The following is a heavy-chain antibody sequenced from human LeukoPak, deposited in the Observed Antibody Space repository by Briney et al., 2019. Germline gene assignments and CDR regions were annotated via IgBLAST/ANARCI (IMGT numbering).Heavy chain of an antibody. CDR1: GGTFRSYV. D-gene: IGHD2-15*01. CDR2: ITPIVNTT. V-gene: IGHV1-69*05. CDR3: ARYGWYCSGASCLGAFDI. Sequence: ASVKVSCKASGGTFRSYVISWVRQAPGQGLEWMGGITPIVNTTNYGQKFQGRVTITTDESTSASYMELSSLRSDDTAVYFCARYGWYCSGASCLGAFDIWGQGTLVTVSS. J-gene: IGHJ3*02.